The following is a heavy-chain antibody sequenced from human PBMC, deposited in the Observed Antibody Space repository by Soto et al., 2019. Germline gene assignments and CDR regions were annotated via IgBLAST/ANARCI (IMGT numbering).Heavy chain of an antibody. CDR2: IYYSGST. CDR1: GISVSTSDYY. Sequence: SETLSLTCTVSGISVSTSDYYWGWVRQPPGRGLDWIGNIYYSGSTFYNPSLRSRVTLSVDTSKNQFSLRLNSVTVADTAVYFCAGFVVPASRNSDFDYWGQGTLVTVSS. CDR3: AGFVVPASRNSDFDY. J-gene: IGHJ4*02. V-gene: IGHV4-39*01. D-gene: IGHD2-15*01.